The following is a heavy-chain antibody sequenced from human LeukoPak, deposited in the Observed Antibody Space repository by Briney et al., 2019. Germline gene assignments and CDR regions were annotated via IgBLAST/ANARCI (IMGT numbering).Heavy chain of an antibody. CDR3: TRLYTSGFDY. CDR2: IRSRSNNYAT. V-gene: IGHV3-73*01. J-gene: IGHJ4*02. CDR1: GFSFSGSA. D-gene: IGHD3-10*01. Sequence: GGSLRLSCAASGFSFSGSAMHWVRQASGQGLEWVGRIRSRSNNYATAYAASVRGRFTISRDDSRNTAYLQMNSLKTEDTAVYYCTRLYTSGFDYWGQGSLVTVSS.